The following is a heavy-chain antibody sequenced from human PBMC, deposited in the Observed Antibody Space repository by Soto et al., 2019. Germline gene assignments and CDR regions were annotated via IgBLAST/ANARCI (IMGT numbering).Heavy chain of an antibody. CDR3: ARYRLWSSGHYPKAAFDI. CDR2: IIPIFGTA. CDR1: GGTFSSYA. Sequence: SVKVSCKASGGTFSSYAISWVRQAPGQGLEWMGGIIPIFGTANYAQKFQGRVTITADESTSTAYMGLSSLRSEDTAVYYCARYRLWSSGHYPKAAFDIWGQGTMVTVSS. V-gene: IGHV1-69*13. J-gene: IGHJ3*02. D-gene: IGHD3-22*01.